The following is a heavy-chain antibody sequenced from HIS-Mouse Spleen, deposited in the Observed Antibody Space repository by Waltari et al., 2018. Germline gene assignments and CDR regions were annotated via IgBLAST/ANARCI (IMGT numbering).Heavy chain of an antibody. V-gene: IGHV3-7*01. J-gene: IGHJ3*02. CDR1: GFTFSSYW. Sequence: EVQLVESGGGLVQPGGSLRLSCAASGFTFSSYWMSWVRQAQGKGLEWVANIKQDGSEKYYVDSVKGRFTISRDNAKNSLYLQMNSLRAEDTAVYYCARDGDNWNYVGAFDIWGQGTMVTVSS. D-gene: IGHD1-7*01. CDR3: ARDGDNWNYVGAFDI. CDR2: IKQDGSEK.